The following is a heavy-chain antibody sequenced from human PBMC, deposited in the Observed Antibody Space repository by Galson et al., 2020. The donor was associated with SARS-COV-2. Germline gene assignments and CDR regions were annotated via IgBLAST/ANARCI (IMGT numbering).Heavy chain of an antibody. CDR3: ARVLSSSWLNVVWWFDP. CDR1: GGSISSYY. J-gene: IGHJ5*02. V-gene: IGHV4-59*01. D-gene: IGHD6-13*01. Sequence: SETLSLTCTVSGGSISSYYWSWIRQPPGKGLEWIGYIYYSGSTNYNPSLKSRVTISVDTSKNQFSLKLSSVTAADTAVYYCARVLSSSWLNVVWWFDPWGQGTLVTVSS. CDR2: IYYSGST.